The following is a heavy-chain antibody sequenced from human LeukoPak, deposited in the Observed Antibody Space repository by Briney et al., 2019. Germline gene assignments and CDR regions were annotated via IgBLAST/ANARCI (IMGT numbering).Heavy chain of an antibody. D-gene: IGHD6-13*01. V-gene: IGHV5-51*04. Sequence: GESLKISCKGSGYTFHSYWIAWVRQMPGKGLEWMGIIYPGDSDTRYSPSFQGQVTISADKPISTAYLQWSSLKASDTAMYYCARYSRDYFDYWGQGTLVTVSS. J-gene: IGHJ4*02. CDR3: ARYSRDYFDY. CDR1: GYTFHSYW. CDR2: IYPGDSDT.